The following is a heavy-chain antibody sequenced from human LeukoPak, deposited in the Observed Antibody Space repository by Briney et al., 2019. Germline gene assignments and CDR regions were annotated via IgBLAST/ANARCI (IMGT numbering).Heavy chain of an antibody. CDR1: GYTFTSYD. J-gene: IGHJ5*02. CDR2: MNPNSGNT. Sequence: ASVKVSCKASGYTFTSYDINWVRQATGQGLEWMGWMNPNSGNTGYAQKFQGGVTMTRNTSISTAYMELSSLRSEDTAVYYCAKGGDFWSGYYGFDPWGQGTLVTVSS. D-gene: IGHD3-3*01. CDR3: AKGGDFWSGYYGFDP. V-gene: IGHV1-8*01.